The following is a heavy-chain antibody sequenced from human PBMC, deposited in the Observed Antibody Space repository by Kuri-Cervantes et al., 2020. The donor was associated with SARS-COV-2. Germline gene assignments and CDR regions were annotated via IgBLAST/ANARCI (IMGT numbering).Heavy chain of an antibody. V-gene: IGHV4-38-2*01. CDR3: ARVSSGWYSRLFDY. CDR2: IYHSGST. J-gene: IGHJ4*02. D-gene: IGHD6-19*01. CDR1: GYSISSGYY. Sequence: GSLRLSCAVSGYSISSGYYWGWIRQPPGKGLEWIGSIYHSGSTYYNPSLKSRVTISVDTSKNQFPLKLSSVTAADTAVYYCARVSSGWYSRLFDYWGQGTLVTVSS.